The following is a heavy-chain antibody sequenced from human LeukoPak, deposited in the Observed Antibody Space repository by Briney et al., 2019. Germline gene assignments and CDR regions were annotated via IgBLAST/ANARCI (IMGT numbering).Heavy chain of an antibody. CDR1: GGTFSSYA. J-gene: IGHJ5*02. Sequence: GSSVKVSCKASGGTFSSYAISWVRQAPGQGLEWMGGIIPIFGTANYAQKFQGRVTITTDESTSTAYMELSSLRSEDTAVYYCVLRPRRGGRTGGFDPWGQGTLVTVSS. V-gene: IGHV1-69*05. CDR2: IIPIFGTA. CDR3: VLRPRRGGRTGGFDP. D-gene: IGHD7-27*01.